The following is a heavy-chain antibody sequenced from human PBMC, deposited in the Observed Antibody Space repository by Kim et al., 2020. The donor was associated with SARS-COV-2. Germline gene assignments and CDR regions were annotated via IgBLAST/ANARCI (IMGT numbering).Heavy chain of an antibody. CDR1: GYTFTSSA. Sequence: ASVKVSCKASGYTFTSSAMHWVRQAPGQRLEWMGWINAGNGNTKYSQKFQGRVTITRDTSASTAYMELSSLRSEDTAVYYCARKCCSGGSCYYFDYWGQGTLVTVSS. CDR3: ARKCCSGGSCYYFDY. V-gene: IGHV1-3*01. J-gene: IGHJ4*02. CDR2: INAGNGNT. D-gene: IGHD2-15*01.